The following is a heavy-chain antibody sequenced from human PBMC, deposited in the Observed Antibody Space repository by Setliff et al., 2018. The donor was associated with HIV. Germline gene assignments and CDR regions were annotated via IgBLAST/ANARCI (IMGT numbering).Heavy chain of an antibody. Sequence: LSLTCAVYGGSFSGYYWSWIRQPPGKGLEWIGEINHSGSTNYNPSLKSRVTISIDMSKNQFSLNVTPVTAADTALYYCARAYGSGYSMDGAFDIWGQGTMVTVSS. V-gene: IGHV4-34*01. CDR3: ARAYGSGYSMDGAFDI. CDR1: GGSFSGYY. CDR2: INHSGST. D-gene: IGHD5-12*01. J-gene: IGHJ3*02.